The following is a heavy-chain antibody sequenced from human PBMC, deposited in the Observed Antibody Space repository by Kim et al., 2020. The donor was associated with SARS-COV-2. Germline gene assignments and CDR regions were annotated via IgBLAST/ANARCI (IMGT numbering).Heavy chain of an antibody. D-gene: IGHD3-22*01. CDR2: INSDGSIT. V-gene: IGHV3-74*01. CDR3: ARGYYDSRGYEGYYYYGMDV. J-gene: IGHJ6*02. Sequence: GGSLRLSCAASGFTFSNYWFHWVRQAPGKGLVWVSDINSDGSITNYADSVKGRFTTSRDNTKNTLYLQMNSLRVDDTAVYYCARGYYDSRGYEGYYYYGMDVWGQGTTVTVSS. CDR1: GFTFSNYW.